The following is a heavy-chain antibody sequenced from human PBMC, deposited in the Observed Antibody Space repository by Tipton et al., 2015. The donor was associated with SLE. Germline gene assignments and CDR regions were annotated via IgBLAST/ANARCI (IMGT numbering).Heavy chain of an antibody. CDR2: IFYSGSFSGGST. CDR3: ASSKYYYYGMDV. D-gene: IGHD6-13*01. Sequence: TLSLTCTVSGGSISSTYYWGWIRQPPGKGLEWIGSIFYSGSFSGGSTYYNPSLKSRVTISVDTSKNQFSLKLSSVTAADTAVYFCASSKYYYYGMDVWGQGTTVTVSS. CDR1: GGSISSTYY. J-gene: IGHJ6*02. V-gene: IGHV4-39*07.